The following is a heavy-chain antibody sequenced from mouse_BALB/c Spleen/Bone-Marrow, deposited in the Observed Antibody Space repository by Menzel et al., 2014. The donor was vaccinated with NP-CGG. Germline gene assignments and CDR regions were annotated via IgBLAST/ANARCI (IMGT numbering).Heavy chain of an antibody. J-gene: IGHJ2*01. V-gene: IGHV4-1*02. CDR3: ARQGYYGRSDY. Sequence: EVQLQQSGGGLVQPGGSLKLSCAASGFDFSRYWMSWVRQAPGKGLKWIGEINPDSSTINYTPSLKDKFIISRGNAKNTLYLQMSKVRSEDTAPYYCARQGYYGRSDYWGQGTTLTVSS. D-gene: IGHD1-1*01. CDR1: GFDFSRYW. CDR2: INPDSSTI.